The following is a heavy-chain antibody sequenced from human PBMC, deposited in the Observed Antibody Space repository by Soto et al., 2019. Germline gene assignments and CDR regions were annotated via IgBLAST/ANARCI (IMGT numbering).Heavy chain of an antibody. CDR2: IYYSGNT. Sequence: QVRLQEWGPGLVKPSQTLSLKCSVSGGSITTGGRYWSWIRQLPGKGLAGIGDIYYSGNTYYNTSLKTRVTISVDAAKNQFSLKLSSVTAADTAVYYCAQALVFTGGDGFDIWGQGRLVTVSS. D-gene: IGHD6-6*01. CDR1: GGSITTGGRY. J-gene: IGHJ3*02. V-gene: IGHV4-31*02. CDR3: AQALVFTGGDGFDI.